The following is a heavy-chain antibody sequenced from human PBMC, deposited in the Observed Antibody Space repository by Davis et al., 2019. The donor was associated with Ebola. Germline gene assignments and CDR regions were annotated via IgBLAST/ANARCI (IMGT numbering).Heavy chain of an antibody. Sequence: GESLKISCAASGSTFSSHGMHWVRQAPGKGLEWVAFIQYDGTSRYYTDYVKGRFSISRDDSKNTVYLQMNSLSEEDTAVFYCVKGGHLLYFDYWGQGALVTVSS. D-gene: IGHD3-16*02. CDR2: IQYDGTSR. CDR3: VKGGHLLYFDY. CDR1: GSTFSSHG. V-gene: IGHV3-30*02. J-gene: IGHJ4*02.